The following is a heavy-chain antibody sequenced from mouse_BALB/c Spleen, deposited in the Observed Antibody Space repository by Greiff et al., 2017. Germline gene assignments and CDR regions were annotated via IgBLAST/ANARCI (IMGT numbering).Heavy chain of an antibody. CDR1: EYEFPSHD. J-gene: IGHJ4*01. Sequence: EVQVVESGGGLVQPGESLKLSCESNEYEFPSHDMSWVRKTPEKRLELVAAINSDGGSTYYPDTMERRFIISRDNTKKTLYLQMSSLRSEDTALYYCARQGGTTTPYYAMDYWGQGTSVTVSS. CDR2: INSDGGST. V-gene: IGHV5-2*01. CDR3: ARQGGTTTPYYAMDY. D-gene: IGHD2-14*01.